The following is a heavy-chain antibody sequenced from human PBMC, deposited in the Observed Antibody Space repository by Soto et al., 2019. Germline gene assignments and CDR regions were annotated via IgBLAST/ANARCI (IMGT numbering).Heavy chain of an antibody. Sequence: SETLSLTCTVSGGSISSGDYYWSWIRQPPGKGLEWIGYIYYSGSTYYNPSLKSRVTISVDTSKNQFSLKLSSVTAADTAVYYCARVRTIVRGVIVAPDYGMDVWGQGTTVTVYS. CDR3: ARVRTIVRGVIVAPDYGMDV. D-gene: IGHD3-10*01. CDR2: IYYSGST. J-gene: IGHJ6*02. CDR1: GGSISSGDYY. V-gene: IGHV4-30-4*01.